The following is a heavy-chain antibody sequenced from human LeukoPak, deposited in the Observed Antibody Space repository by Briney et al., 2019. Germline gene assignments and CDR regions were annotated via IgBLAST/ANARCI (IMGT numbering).Heavy chain of an antibody. Sequence: KPSETLSLTCAVNGGSISDYLWTWIRQSPGKGLEWIGEINQGGRTNFNPSLKSRVTISADRSKYHFSLTLRSVTAADTAVYYCARGKRVWFGELMTSFSYFYIDVWGRGTTVIVSS. V-gene: IGHV4-34*01. J-gene: IGHJ6*03. D-gene: IGHD3-10*01. CDR3: ARGKRVWFGELMTSFSYFYIDV. CDR2: INQGGRT. CDR1: GGSISDYL.